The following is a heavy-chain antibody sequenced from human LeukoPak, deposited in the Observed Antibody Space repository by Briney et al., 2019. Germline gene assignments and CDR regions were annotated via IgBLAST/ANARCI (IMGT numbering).Heavy chain of an antibody. J-gene: IGHJ4*02. V-gene: IGHV3-11*06. CDR2: ISSSSSYI. Sequence: PGGSLRLSCAASGFTFSDYYMSWIRQAPGKGLEWVSSISSSSSYIYYADSVKGRFTISRDNAKNSLYLQMNSLRAEDTAVYYCARSTAIEYFDYWGQGTLVTVSS. D-gene: IGHD2-2*02. CDR1: GFTFSDYY. CDR3: ARSTAIEYFDY.